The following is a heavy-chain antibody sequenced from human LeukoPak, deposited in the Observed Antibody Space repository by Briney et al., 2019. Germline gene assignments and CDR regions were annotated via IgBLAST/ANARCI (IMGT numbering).Heavy chain of an antibody. CDR1: GFTFNNYW. CDR2: ITSDGSST. V-gene: IGHV3-74*01. Sequence: GGSLRLSCAASGFTFNNYWMHWVRQAPGTGLVWVSRITSDGSSTSYADPVKGRFTISRDNAKNTLYLQMNSLRAEDTAVYYCARDEAVGAPFDYWGQGTLVTVSS. CDR3: ARDEAVGAPFDY. D-gene: IGHD1-26*01. J-gene: IGHJ4*02.